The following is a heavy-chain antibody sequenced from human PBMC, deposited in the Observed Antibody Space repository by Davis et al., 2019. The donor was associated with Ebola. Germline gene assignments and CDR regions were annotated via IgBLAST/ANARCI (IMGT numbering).Heavy chain of an antibody. CDR1: GGTFSSYA. CDR2: IIPILGIA. D-gene: IGHD2-2*01. Sequence: SVKVSCKASGGTFSSYAISWVRQAPGQGLEWMGRIIPILGIANYAQKFQGRVTMTRNTSISTAYMELSSLRSEDTAVYYCARAAAMFYYYGMDVWGQGTTVTVSS. CDR3: ARAAAMFYYYGMDV. J-gene: IGHJ6*02. V-gene: IGHV1-69*04.